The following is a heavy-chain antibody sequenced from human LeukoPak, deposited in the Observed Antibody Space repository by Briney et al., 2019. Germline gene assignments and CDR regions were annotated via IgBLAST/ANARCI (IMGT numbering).Heavy chain of an antibody. CDR2: IYYSGST. V-gene: IGHV4-31*03. CDR1: GGSIRSGGYY. J-gene: IGHJ4*02. Sequence: SQTLSLTCTVSGGSIRSGGYYWSWIRQHPGKVLERIGYIYYSGSTYYHPSLKSRVTRSVDTSKNQFSLKLSSVTAADTAVYYCAREAPNCSGGSCYSWGQGTLVTVSS. D-gene: IGHD2-15*01. CDR3: AREAPNCSGGSCYS.